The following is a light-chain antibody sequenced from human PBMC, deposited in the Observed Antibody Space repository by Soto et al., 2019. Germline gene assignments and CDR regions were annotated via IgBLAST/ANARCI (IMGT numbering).Light chain of an antibody. J-gene: IGLJ1*01. V-gene: IGLV2-14*01. CDR1: SSDVGGYDY. CDR3: SSYSISTAYL. Sequence: QSVLAQPASVSGPPGQSITISCTGTSSDVGGYDYVSWYQIHPGKAPKLMVFEVSNRPSGVSYRVSGSKSGNTASLTISGLQTEDEADYFCSSYSISTAYLFGTGTKVTVL. CDR2: EVS.